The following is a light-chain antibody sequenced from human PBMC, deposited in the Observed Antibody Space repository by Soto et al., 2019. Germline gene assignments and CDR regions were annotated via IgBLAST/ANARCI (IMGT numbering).Light chain of an antibody. CDR2: QVT. CDR1: SSDAGSYNF. J-gene: IGLJ2*01. CDR3: SSYTGFSTDIL. V-gene: IGLV2-14*01. Sequence: QSVLTQPASVSGSPGQSITISCTGTSSDAGSYNFVSWYQHHAGTAPKLIIYQVTNRPSGVSDRFSASKSGDTASLTISGLQAEDEAIYYCSSYTGFSTDILFGGGTKLTVL.